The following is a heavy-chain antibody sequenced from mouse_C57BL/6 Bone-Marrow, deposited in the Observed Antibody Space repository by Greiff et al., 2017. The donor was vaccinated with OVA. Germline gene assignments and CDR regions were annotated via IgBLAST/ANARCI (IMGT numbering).Heavy chain of an antibody. D-gene: IGHD2-3*01. J-gene: IGHJ3*01. Sequence: VKLVESGPGLVQPSQSLSITCTVSGFSLTSYGVHWVRQSPGKGLEWLGVIWRGGSTDYNAAFMSRLSITKDNSKSQVFFKMNSLQADDTAIYYCAKNNYDGYYGFAYWGQGTLVTVSA. CDR1: GFSLTSYG. CDR2: IWRGGST. CDR3: AKNNYDGYYGFAY. V-gene: IGHV2-5*01.